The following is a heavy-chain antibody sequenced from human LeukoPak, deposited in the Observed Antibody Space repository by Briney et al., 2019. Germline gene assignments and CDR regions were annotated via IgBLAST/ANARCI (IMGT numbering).Heavy chain of an antibody. Sequence: SETLSLTCTVSGGSISSSSDYWGWIRQAQGKGLEWIGSFFVSGSTHYNPSLRSRATLFVDTSKNQFSLKLTSMTAADAATYFCARQFATAAADTRGYFDYWGQGTVVAVSS. CDR3: ARQFATAAADTRGYFDY. D-gene: IGHD6-25*01. J-gene: IGHJ4*02. V-gene: IGHV4-39*01. CDR2: FFVSGST. CDR1: GGSISSSSDY.